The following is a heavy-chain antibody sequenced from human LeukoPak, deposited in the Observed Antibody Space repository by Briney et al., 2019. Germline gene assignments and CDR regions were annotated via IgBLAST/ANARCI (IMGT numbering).Heavy chain of an antibody. CDR2: INPNSGGT. J-gene: IGHJ6*02. V-gene: IGHV1-2*02. Sequence: GASVKVSCKASGYTFTGYYMHWVRQAPGQGLEWMGWINPNSGGTNDAQKFQGRVTMTRDTSISTAYMELSRLRSDDTAVYYCARAGIADGMDVWGQGTTVTVSS. D-gene: IGHD6-13*01. CDR1: GYTFTGYY. CDR3: ARAGIADGMDV.